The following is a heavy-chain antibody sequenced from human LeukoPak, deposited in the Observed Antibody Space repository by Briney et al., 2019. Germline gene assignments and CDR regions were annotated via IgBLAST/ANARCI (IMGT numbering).Heavy chain of an antibody. Sequence: GGSLRLSCAASGFTFSSYWMSWVRQAPGKGLEWVANIKQDGSEKYYADSVKGRFTISRDNSKNTLYLQMNSLRAEDTAVYYCAKALMFGELLYWGQGTLVTVSS. V-gene: IGHV3-7*02. D-gene: IGHD3-10*02. CDR3: AKALMFGELLY. J-gene: IGHJ4*02. CDR2: IKQDGSEK. CDR1: GFTFSSYW.